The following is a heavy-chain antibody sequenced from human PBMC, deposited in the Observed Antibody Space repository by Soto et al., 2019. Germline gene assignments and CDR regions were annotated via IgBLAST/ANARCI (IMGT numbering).Heavy chain of an antibody. CDR1: GFRFNSSG. D-gene: IGHD2-15*01. Sequence: GGSLRLSCAASGFRFNSSGMHWVRQAPGKGLEWVAGISGSGISTYYTDSVKGRFTISRDNSKNTVFLQMNSLRDEDTAVYYCVNPRESRASYSYSDGDVWGKGPRVTVPS. V-gene: IGHV3-23*01. CDR2: ISGSGIST. J-gene: IGHJ6*03. CDR3: VNPRESRASYSYSDGDV.